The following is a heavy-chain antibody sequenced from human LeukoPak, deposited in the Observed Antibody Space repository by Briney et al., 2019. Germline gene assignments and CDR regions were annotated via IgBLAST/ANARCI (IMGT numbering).Heavy chain of an antibody. J-gene: IGHJ4*02. CDR1: RFTFSNFA. V-gene: IGHV3-23*01. Sequence: PGGSLRLSCAASRFTFSNFAMSWVRQAPGKGLEWVSAISGSGGSTYYADSVKGRFTISRDNSKNALFLQMNSLRAEDTAVYYCAKDPEYYYDSSGYYYHYWGQGTLVTVSS. CDR3: AKDPEYYYDSSGYYYHY. CDR2: ISGSGGST. D-gene: IGHD3-22*01.